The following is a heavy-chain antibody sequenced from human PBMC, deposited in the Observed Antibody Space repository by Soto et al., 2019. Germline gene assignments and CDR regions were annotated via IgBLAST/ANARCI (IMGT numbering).Heavy chain of an antibody. D-gene: IGHD3-3*01. CDR3: ARVKRTTIFGVVTYYGMDV. Sequence: GGSLRLSCAASGFTFSSYWMHWVRQAPGKGLVWVSRVNSDGSSTGYADSVKGRFTISRDNAKNTLYLRVNSLRAEDTAVYYCARVKRTTIFGVVTYYGMDVWGQGTTVTVSS. CDR1: GFTFSSYW. V-gene: IGHV3-74*01. CDR2: VNSDGSST. J-gene: IGHJ6*02.